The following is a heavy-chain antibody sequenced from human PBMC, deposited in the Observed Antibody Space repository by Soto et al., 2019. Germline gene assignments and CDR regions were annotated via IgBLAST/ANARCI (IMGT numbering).Heavy chain of an antibody. Sequence: PSETLSLTCTVSGGSISSYYWSCIRQPPGKGLEWIVYIYYSGSTNYNPSLKSRVTISVYTYKNQFSLKLSSVTAADTAVYYCARAWSSALNWFDPWGQGTLVNVSS. V-gene: IGHV4-59*01. D-gene: IGHD6-6*01. CDR3: ARAWSSALNWFDP. J-gene: IGHJ5*02. CDR1: GGSISSYY. CDR2: IYYSGST.